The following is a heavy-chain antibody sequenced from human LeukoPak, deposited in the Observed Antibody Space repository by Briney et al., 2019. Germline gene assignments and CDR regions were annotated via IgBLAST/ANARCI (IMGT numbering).Heavy chain of an antibody. D-gene: IGHD3-22*01. CDR3: ARDIGYYYDGSGYDD. Sequence: GGSLRLSCAVSGFTFSDHFMHWVRQPPGKGLEWVAESWSVGSNENYADSVKGRFIISRDNSKNTLYLEMNSLRAEDTAVYYCARDIGYYYDGSGYDDWGQGTLVIVSP. CDR1: GFTFSDHF. J-gene: IGHJ4*02. V-gene: IGHV3-33*08. CDR2: SWSVGSNE.